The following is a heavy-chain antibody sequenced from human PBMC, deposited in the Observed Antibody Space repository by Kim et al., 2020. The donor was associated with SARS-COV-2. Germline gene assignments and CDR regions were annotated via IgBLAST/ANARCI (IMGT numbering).Heavy chain of an antibody. J-gene: IGHJ4*02. CDR3: AKDTPPVGLWVAVAGRLTH. V-gene: IGHV3-30*18. Sequence: GGSLRLSCAASGFTFSSYGMHWVRQAPGKGLEWVAVISYDGSNKYYADSVKGRFTISRDNSKNTLYLQMNSLRAEDTAVYYCAKDTPPVGLWVAVAGRLTHWGQGTLVTVSS. CDR1: GFTFSSYG. CDR2: ISYDGSNK. D-gene: IGHD6-19*01.